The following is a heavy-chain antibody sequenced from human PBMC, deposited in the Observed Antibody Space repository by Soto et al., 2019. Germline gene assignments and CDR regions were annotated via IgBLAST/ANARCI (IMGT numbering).Heavy chain of an antibody. Sequence: GGSLRLSCAASGFTFSNYAIHWVRQAPGKGLEWVAVISYDGTNNYYADSVKGRFTISRDNSKNTLYLEMNSLRAGDTAVFYCARARGSASSPYSYYSGIDVWGQGTTVTVSS. CDR1: GFTFSNYA. CDR3: ARARGSASSPYSYYSGIDV. J-gene: IGHJ6*02. D-gene: IGHD2-2*01. V-gene: IGHV3-30-3*01. CDR2: ISYDGTNN.